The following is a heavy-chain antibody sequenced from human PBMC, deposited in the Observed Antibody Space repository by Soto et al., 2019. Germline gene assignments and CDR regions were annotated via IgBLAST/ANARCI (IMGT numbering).Heavy chain of an antibody. CDR1: GGSISSSSYY. Sequence: QLQLQESGPGLVKPSETLSLTCTVSGGSISSSSYYWGWIRQPPVKGLEWIGSIYYSGSTYYNPSLKSRVTISVDTSKNQFSLKLSSVTAADTAVYYCARGRGVVVVPAAMPFYWGQGTLVTVSS. CDR3: ARGRGVVVVPAAMPFY. CDR2: IYYSGST. V-gene: IGHV4-39*01. D-gene: IGHD2-2*01. J-gene: IGHJ4*02.